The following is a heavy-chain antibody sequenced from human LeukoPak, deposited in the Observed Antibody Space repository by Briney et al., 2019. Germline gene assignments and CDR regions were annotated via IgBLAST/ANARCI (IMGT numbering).Heavy chain of an antibody. CDR1: GATFSSYA. V-gene: IGHV1-69*13. D-gene: IGHD1-20*01. J-gene: IGHJ3*02. CDR2: IIPIFGTA. Sequence: ASVKVSCKASGATFSSYAISWVRQAPGQGLEWRGGIIPIFGTANYAQKFQGRVTITADESTSTAYMELSSLRSEDTAVYYCARDAVTGAFDIWGQGTMVTVSS. CDR3: ARDAVTGAFDI.